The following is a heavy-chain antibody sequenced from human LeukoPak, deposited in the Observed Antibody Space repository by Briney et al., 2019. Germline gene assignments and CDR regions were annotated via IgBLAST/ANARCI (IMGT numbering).Heavy chain of an antibody. Sequence: PSETLSLTCAVYGGSFSGYYWSWIRQPPGKGLEWVAIISYDGSNKYYADSVKGRFTISRDNSKNTLYLQMNSLRAEDTAVYYCAKERLGFGEFNFDYWGQGTLVTVSS. CDR2: ISYDGSNK. CDR3: AKERLGFGEFNFDY. J-gene: IGHJ4*02. D-gene: IGHD3-10*01. V-gene: IGHV3-30*18. CDR1: GGSFSGYY.